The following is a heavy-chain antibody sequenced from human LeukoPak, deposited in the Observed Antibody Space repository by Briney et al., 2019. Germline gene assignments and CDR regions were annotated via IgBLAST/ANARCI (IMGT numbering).Heavy chain of an antibody. J-gene: IGHJ4*02. CDR3: ARQIDYDYVWGSFHFDY. CDR2: IYYSGTT. Sequence: SETLSLTCTVSGGSISSYYWNWIRQPPGKGLEWIGYIYYSGTTNYNPSLKSRVSISLDTSKKKFSLKLSSVTAADTAVYYCARQIDYDYVWGSFHFDYWGPGTLVTDSS. V-gene: IGHV4-59*08. D-gene: IGHD3-16*01. CDR1: GGSISSYY.